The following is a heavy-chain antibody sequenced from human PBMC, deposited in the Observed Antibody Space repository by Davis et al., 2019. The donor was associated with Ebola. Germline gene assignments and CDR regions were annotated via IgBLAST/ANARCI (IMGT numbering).Heavy chain of an antibody. CDR2: ISGSGGST. Sequence: GESLKISCAASGFTFSSYAMSWVRQAPGKGLEWVSAISGSGGSTYYADSVKGRFTISRDNSKNMLYLQMNSLRAEDTAVYYCANSITLEIVVVPKGGMDVWGQGTTVTVSS. J-gene: IGHJ6*02. V-gene: IGHV3-23*01. CDR1: GFTFSSYA. D-gene: IGHD2-2*03. CDR3: ANSITLEIVVVPKGGMDV.